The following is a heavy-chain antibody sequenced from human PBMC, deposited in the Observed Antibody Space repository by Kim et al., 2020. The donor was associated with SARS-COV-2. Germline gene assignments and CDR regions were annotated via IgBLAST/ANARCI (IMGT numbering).Heavy chain of an antibody. CDR2: ISYDGSNK. CDR1: GFTFSSYA. V-gene: IGHV3-30*04. Sequence: GGSLRLSCAASGFTFSSYAMHWVRQAPGKGLEWVAVISYDGSNKYYADSVKGRFTISRDNSKNTLYLQMNSLRAEDTAVYYCARTGGDYVWGSYRYNWY. D-gene: IGHD3-16*02. J-gene: IGHJ2*01. CDR3: ARTGGDYVWGSYRYNWY.